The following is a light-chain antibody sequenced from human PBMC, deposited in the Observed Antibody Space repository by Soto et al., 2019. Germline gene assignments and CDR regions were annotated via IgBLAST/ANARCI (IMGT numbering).Light chain of an antibody. Sequence: DIQMTQSPSTLSASVGDRVTITCRASQSISSWLAWYQQKPGKAPKLLIYKASSLESGVPSRFSGSGSGTEFTLTISSLQPDDFATYYCRHYNNYPWTFGQEI. J-gene: IGKJ1*01. V-gene: IGKV1-5*03. CDR3: RHYNNYPWT. CDR2: KAS. CDR1: QSISSW.